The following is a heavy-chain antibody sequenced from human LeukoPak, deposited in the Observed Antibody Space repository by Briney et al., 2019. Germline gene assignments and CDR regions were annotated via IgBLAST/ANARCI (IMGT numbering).Heavy chain of an antibody. D-gene: IGHD4-17*01. J-gene: IGHJ4*02. Sequence: GGSLRLSCGASGFTFSNYWMSWVRQAPGKGLEWVINISQDGSGKNYADSVEGRFTISRDNAKNSLYLQMNSLRAEDTAVYYCARDSTVTRQIDYWGQGTLVTVSS. CDR1: GFTFSNYW. V-gene: IGHV3-7*03. CDR2: ISQDGSGK. CDR3: ARDSTVTRQIDY.